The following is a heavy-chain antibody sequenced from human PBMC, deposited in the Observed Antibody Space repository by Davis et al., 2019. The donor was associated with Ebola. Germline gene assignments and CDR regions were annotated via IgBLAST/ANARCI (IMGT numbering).Heavy chain of an antibody. D-gene: IGHD3-3*01. Sequence: ASVKVSCKASGYTFTSYDINWVRQATGQGLEWMGWMNPNSGNTGYAQKFQGRVTITRNTSISTAYMELSSLRSEDTAVYYCARGEGDPLRFLEWSSLYGMDVWGQGTTVTVSS. CDR3: ARGEGDPLRFLEWSSLYGMDV. V-gene: IGHV1-8*03. CDR2: MNPNSGNT. J-gene: IGHJ6*02. CDR1: GYTFTSYD.